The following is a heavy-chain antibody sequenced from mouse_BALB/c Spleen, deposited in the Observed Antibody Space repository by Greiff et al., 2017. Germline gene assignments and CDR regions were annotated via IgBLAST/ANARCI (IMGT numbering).Heavy chain of an antibody. V-gene: IGHV5-6-3*01. CDR1: GFTFSSYG. J-gene: IGHJ2*01. Sequence: EVKLMESGGGLVQPGGSLKLSCAASGFTFSSYGMSWVRQTPDKRLELVATINSNGGSTYYPDSVKGRFTISRDNAKNTLYLQMSSLKSEDTAMYYCARNGYGYDWGQGTTLTVSS. CDR3: ARNGYGYD. D-gene: IGHD1-2*01. CDR2: INSNGGST.